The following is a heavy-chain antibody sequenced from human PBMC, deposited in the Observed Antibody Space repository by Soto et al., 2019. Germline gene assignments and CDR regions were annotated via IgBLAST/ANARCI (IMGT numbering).Heavy chain of an antibody. J-gene: IGHJ4*02. Sequence: LSETLSLTCTVSGGSVSSGSYYWSWIRQPPGKGLEWIGYIYYSGSTNYNPSLKSRVTISVDTSKNQFSLKLSSVTAADTAVYYCAREHYYDSSGYYALNDWGQGTLVTVPS. CDR1: GGSVSSGSYY. CDR2: IYYSGST. CDR3: AREHYYDSSGYYALND. V-gene: IGHV4-61*01. D-gene: IGHD3-22*01.